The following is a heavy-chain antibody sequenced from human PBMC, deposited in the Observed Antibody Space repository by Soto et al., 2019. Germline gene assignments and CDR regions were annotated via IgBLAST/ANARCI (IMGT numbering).Heavy chain of an antibody. D-gene: IGHD3-10*01. V-gene: IGHV4-59*01. CDR3: ARVGEYGSGSREFYYYMDV. CDR1: GGSISSYY. Sequence: PSETLSLTCTVSGGSISSYYWSWIRQPPGKGLEWIGYIYYSGSTNYNPSLKSRVTISVDTSKNQFSLKLSSVTAADTAVYYCARVGEYGSGSREFYYYMDVWGKGTTLTVS. J-gene: IGHJ6*03. CDR2: IYYSGST.